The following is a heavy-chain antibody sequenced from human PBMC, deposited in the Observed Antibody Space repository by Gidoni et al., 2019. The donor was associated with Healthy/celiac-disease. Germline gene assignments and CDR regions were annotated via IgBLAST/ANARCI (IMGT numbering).Heavy chain of an antibody. J-gene: IGHJ4*02. CDR3: ARDGVGATSFDY. V-gene: IGHV3-30-3*01. Sequence: LEWVAVISYDGSNKYYADSVKGRFTISRDNSKNTLYLQMNSLRAEDTAVYYCARDGVGATSFDYWGQGTLVTVSS. D-gene: IGHD1-26*01. CDR2: ISYDGSNK.